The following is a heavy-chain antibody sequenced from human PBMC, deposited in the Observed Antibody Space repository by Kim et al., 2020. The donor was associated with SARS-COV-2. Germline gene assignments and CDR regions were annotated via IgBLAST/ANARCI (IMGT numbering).Heavy chain of an antibody. V-gene: IGHV3-15*01. CDR3: TTLGGWYSSSWYEYWFDP. D-gene: IGHD6-13*01. Sequence: GGSLRLSCAASGFTFSNAWMSWVRQAPGKGLEWVGRIKSKTDGGTTDYAAPVKGRFTISRDDSKNTLYLQMNSLKTEDTAVYYCTTLGGWYSSSWYEYWFDPWGQGTLVTVSS. CDR2: IKSKTDGGTT. CDR1: GFTFSNAW. J-gene: IGHJ5*02.